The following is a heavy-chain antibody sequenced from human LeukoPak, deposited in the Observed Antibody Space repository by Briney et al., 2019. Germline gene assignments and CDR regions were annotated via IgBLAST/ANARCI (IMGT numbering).Heavy chain of an antibody. V-gene: IGHV4-34*01. CDR2: INHSGST. J-gene: IGHJ4*02. CDR3: ARLQRDFWSGYRDY. Sequence: SETLSLTCAVYGGSFSGYYWSWIRQPPGKGLEWIGEINHSGSTNYNPSLKSRVTISVDTSKNQFSLKLSSVTAADTAVYYCARLQRDFWSGYRDYRGQGTLVTVSS. D-gene: IGHD3-3*01. CDR1: GGSFSGYY.